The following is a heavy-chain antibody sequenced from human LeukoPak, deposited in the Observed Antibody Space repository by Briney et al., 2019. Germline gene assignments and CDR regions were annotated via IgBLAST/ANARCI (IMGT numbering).Heavy chain of an antibody. D-gene: IGHD1-26*01. CDR3: AKDQRGTGSYHGFDY. CDR2: ISSSGSTI. J-gene: IGHJ4*02. V-gene: IGHV3-48*03. CDR1: GFTFSSYE. Sequence: GGSLRLSCAASGFTFSSYEMNWVRQAPGKGLEWVSYISSSGSTIYYADSVKGRFTISRDNSKNTLYLQMDSLRAEDSALYYCAKDQRGTGSYHGFDYWGPGTLVTVSS.